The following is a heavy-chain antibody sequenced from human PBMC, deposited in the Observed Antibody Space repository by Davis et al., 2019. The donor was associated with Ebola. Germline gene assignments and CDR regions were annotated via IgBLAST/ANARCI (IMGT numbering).Heavy chain of an antibody. Sequence: ASVKVSCKASGYTFTSYYMFWVRQAPGHGFEWMGVVNPSAGSTAYAQKFQGRVTMTRDTSTSTVYLELNSLRSEDTAVYYCAGDSSGYGADYWGQGTLVTVSS. CDR2: VNPSAGST. D-gene: IGHD3-22*01. CDR3: AGDSSGYGADY. CDR1: GYTFTSYY. J-gene: IGHJ4*02. V-gene: IGHV1-46*01.